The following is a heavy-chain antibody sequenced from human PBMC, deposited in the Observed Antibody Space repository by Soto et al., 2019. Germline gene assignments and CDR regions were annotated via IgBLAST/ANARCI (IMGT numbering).Heavy chain of an antibody. Sequence: QVQLVESGGGVVQPGRSLRLSCAASGFTFSSYGMHWVRQAPGKGLEWVAVISYDGSNKYYADSVKGRFTISRDNSKNTLYLQRNSLRAEDTAVYYCAKDYRGATITRGTFDYWGQGTLVTVSS. V-gene: IGHV3-30*18. CDR1: GFTFSSYG. D-gene: IGHD5-12*01. J-gene: IGHJ4*02. CDR2: ISYDGSNK. CDR3: AKDYRGATITRGTFDY.